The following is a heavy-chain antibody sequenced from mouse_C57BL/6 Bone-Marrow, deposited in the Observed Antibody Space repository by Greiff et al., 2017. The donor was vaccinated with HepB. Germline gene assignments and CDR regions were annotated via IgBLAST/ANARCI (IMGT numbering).Heavy chain of an antibody. D-gene: IGHD1-1*01. CDR2: IYPGDGDT. CDR1: GYAFSSSW. CDR3: AYGSILDY. J-gene: IGHJ2*01. Sequence: VQLQQSGPELVKPGASVKISCKASGYAFSSSWMNWVKQRPGKGLEWIGRIYPGDGDTNYNGKFKGKATLTADQSSSTAYMQLSSLTSEDSAVYFCAYGSILDYWGKGTTLTVAS. V-gene: IGHV1-82*01.